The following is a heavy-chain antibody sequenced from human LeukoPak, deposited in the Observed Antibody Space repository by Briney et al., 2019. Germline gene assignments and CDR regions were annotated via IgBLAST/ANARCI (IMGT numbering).Heavy chain of an antibody. CDR3: ARDAPPYSGSYYGAY. Sequence: SVKVSCKASGGTFSSYAISWVRQAPGQGLEWMGGIIPIFGTANYAQKFQGRVTITADESTSTAYMELSCLRSEDTAVYYCARDAPPYSGSYYGAYWGQGTLVTVSS. CDR2: IIPIFGTA. V-gene: IGHV1-69*13. J-gene: IGHJ4*02. D-gene: IGHD1-26*01. CDR1: GGTFSSYA.